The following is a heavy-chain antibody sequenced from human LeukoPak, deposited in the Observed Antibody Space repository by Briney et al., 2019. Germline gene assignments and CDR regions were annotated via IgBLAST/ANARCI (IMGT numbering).Heavy chain of an antibody. CDR1: GGSISSGGYY. J-gene: IGHJ5*02. CDR3: AGMTPRSLNWFDP. D-gene: IGHD2-15*01. CDR2: IYYSGST. Sequence: SQTLSLTCTVSGGSISSGGYYWSWIRQHPGKGLEWIGYIYYSGSTYYNPSLKSRVTISVDTSKNQFSLKLSSVTAADTAVYYCAGMTPRSLNWFDPWGQGTLVTVSS. V-gene: IGHV4-31*03.